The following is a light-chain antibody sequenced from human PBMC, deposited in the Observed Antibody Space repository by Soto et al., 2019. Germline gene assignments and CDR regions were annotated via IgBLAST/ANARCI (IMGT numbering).Light chain of an antibody. CDR3: SSYAGSNNVL. Sequence: QSALTQPPSASGSPGQSVAISCTGTSSDVGGYNFVSWYQQHPGKAPKVLIYEVSKRASGVPDRFSGSKSGNTASLTVSGLQAEAESDYYCSSYAGSNNVLFGGGTQLTVL. J-gene: IGLJ7*01. CDR1: SSDVGGYNF. CDR2: EVS. V-gene: IGLV2-8*01.